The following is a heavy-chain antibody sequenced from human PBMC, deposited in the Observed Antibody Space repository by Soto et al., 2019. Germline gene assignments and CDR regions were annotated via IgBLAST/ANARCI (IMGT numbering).Heavy chain of an antibody. CDR2: ISKNGDNQ. CDR1: GFSFNIFG. V-gene: IGHV3-30*18. D-gene: IGHD1-1*01. J-gene: IGHJ3*01. CDR3: AKDAYNAAFDV. Sequence: PGGSLRLSCATSGFSFNIFGMHWVRQAPGKALEWVGLISKNGDNQYYGDSAKGRFIISRDNPKNSLYLQLHSLRPDDTAAYYCAKDAYNAAFDVWGQGTMVTVS.